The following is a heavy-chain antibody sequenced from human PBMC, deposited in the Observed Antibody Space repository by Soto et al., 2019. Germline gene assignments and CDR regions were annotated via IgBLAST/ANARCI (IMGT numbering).Heavy chain of an antibody. V-gene: IGHV4-61*08. CDR2: IYHSGST. CDR1: GGSMCSGGYS. J-gene: IGHJ6*02. Sequence: SETPSLTCAVCGGSMCSGGYSWCWIRQPPGKGLEWIGYIYHSGSTNYNPSLKSRVTISVDTSKNQFSLKLSSVTAADTAVYYCAGEGRWSNYYYYAMDVWGQGTTVTVSS. D-gene: IGHD2-8*01. CDR3: AGEGRWSNYYYYAMDV.